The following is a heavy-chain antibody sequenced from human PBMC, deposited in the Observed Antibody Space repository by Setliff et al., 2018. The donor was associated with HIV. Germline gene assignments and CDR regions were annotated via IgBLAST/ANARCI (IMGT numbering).Heavy chain of an antibody. Sequence: SETLSLTCTVSGGSINTRNNYWGWIRQPPGLGLEWIGSMYYSGTTYHSPTLKSRVSMSMDTSRNQFSLKVKSVTAADTAVYYCASYSRGLPFYNWGQGTLVTVSS. V-gene: IGHV4-39*07. CDR2: MYYSGTT. D-gene: IGHD6-19*01. CDR1: GGSINTRNNY. J-gene: IGHJ4*02. CDR3: ASYSRGLPFYN.